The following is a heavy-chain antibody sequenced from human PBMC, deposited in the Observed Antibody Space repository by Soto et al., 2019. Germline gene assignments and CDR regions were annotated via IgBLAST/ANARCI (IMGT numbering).Heavy chain of an antibody. CDR1: GASIRTSLYY. CDR2: IYYSGNT. V-gene: IGHV4-39*01. CDR3: ARHAYASGWYVDY. J-gene: IGHJ4*02. D-gene: IGHD6-19*01. Sequence: QLQLQESGPGLVKPSATLSLTCTVSGASIRTSLYYWGWIRQPPGKGLEWIGSIYYSGNTYYSPSLRSRLTISLDTSRNQFSLKLSSVTAADTAVYYCARHAYASGWYVDYWGRGTLFTVSS.